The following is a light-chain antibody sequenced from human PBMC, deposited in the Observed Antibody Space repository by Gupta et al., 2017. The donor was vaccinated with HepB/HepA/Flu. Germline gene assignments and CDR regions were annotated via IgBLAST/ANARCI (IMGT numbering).Light chain of an antibody. CDR2: HGS. CDR3: QARGTSSDVV. J-gene: IGLJ2*01. CDR1: KLGNKY. Sequence: GQTATITCSGDKLGNKYASWYQQKPGQSPVAVIYHGSKRPSGIPERFSGSSSVNTATLPISGTQEMDEADYYGQARGTSSDVVFGGGTKLTVL. V-gene: IGLV3-1*01.